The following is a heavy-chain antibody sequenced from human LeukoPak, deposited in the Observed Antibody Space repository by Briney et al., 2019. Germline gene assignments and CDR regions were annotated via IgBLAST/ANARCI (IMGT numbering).Heavy chain of an antibody. Sequence: ASVKVSCKASGYTFTAYYMHWVRQAPGQGLEWMGWINPNSGGTNYVQKFQGGVTMTRDTSISTAYMELSRLRSDDTAVYYCARDRGIGTTYNWFVPWGQGTLVTVSS. CDR1: GYTFTAYY. J-gene: IGHJ5*02. V-gene: IGHV1-2*02. CDR3: ARDRGIGTTYNWFVP. D-gene: IGHD1-14*01. CDR2: INPNSGGT.